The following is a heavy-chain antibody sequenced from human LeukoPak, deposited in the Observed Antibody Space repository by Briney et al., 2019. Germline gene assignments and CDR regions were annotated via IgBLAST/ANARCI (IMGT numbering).Heavy chain of an antibody. D-gene: IGHD2-21*01. J-gene: IGHJ4*02. CDR2: ISSSSSYI. Sequence: PGGSLRLSCAASGFTFSSYSMNWVRQAPGKGLEWVSSISSSSSYIYYADSVKGRFTISRDNAKNSLYLQMNSLRVEDTAVYYCARDHVVAKDFDYWGQGTLVTVSS. CDR1: GFTFSSYS. CDR3: ARDHVVAKDFDY. V-gene: IGHV3-21*01.